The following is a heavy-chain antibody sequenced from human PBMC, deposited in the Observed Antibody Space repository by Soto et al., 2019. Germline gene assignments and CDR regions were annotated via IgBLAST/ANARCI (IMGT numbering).Heavy chain of an antibody. Sequence: QVQLQESGPGLVKPSQTLSLTCTVSGGSISSGGYYWSWIRQHPGKGLEWIGYIYYSGSTYYNPSLKSRVTTSVHTSKNQFSLKLSSVTAADTAVYYCARDVEDIVVVPAAPGCRFDPWGQGTLVTVSS. CDR3: ARDVEDIVVVPAAPGCRFDP. CDR1: GGSISSGGYY. V-gene: IGHV4-31*03. D-gene: IGHD2-2*01. CDR2: IYYSGST. J-gene: IGHJ5*02.